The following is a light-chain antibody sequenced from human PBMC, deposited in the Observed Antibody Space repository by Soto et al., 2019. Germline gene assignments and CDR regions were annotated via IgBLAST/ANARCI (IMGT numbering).Light chain of an antibody. CDR1: QSISGW. V-gene: IGKV1-5*01. J-gene: IGKJ2*01. CDR3: QQYNRYSSFT. Sequence: DIQMTQSPSTLSASIGDRVTITCRASQSISGWLAWYQQKPGKAPKLLIYDASNLESGVPSRFSGSGSGTEVTLTISSLQPDDFATYYCQQYNRYSSFTFGQGTNLEIK. CDR2: DAS.